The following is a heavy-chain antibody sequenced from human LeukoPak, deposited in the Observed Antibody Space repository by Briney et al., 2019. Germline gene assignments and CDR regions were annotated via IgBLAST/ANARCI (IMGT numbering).Heavy chain of an antibody. D-gene: IGHD3-10*01. V-gene: IGHV3-53*01. J-gene: IGHJ5*02. Sequence: GGSLRLSCAASGFTVSSNYMSWVRQAPGKGLEWVSVIYSGGSTYYADSVKGRFTISRDNSKNTLYLQMNSLRAEDTAVYYCARWMVRGVTPRINWFDPWGQGTLVTVSS. CDR3: ARWMVRGVTPRINWFDP. CDR2: IYSGGST. CDR1: GFTVSSNY.